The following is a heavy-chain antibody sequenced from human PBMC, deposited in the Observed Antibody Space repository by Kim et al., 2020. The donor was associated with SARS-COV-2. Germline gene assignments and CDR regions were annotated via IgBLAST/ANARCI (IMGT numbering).Heavy chain of an antibody. J-gene: IGHJ3*02. V-gene: IGHV4-39*01. Sequence: SETLSLTCTVSGGSISSSSYYWGWIRQPPGKGLEWIGSIYYSGSTYYNPSLKSRVTISVDTSKNQFSLKLSSVTAADTAVYYCARFDYDILNDAFDIWGQGTMVTVSS. CDR3: ARFDYDILNDAFDI. CDR1: GGSISSSSYY. CDR2: IYYSGST. D-gene: IGHD3-9*01.